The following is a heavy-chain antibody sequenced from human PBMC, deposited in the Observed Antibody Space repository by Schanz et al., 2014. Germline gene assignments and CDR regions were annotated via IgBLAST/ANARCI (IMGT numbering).Heavy chain of an antibody. Sequence: VQLEQSGAEVKKPGSSVKVSCKASGGTFSSFGINWVRQAPGQGLEWMGRIIPSLGLAKYEQKFQDKVTITADTSTSTAYIELHILTSEDTAVYYCARGRTFDYWGQGTLVTVSS. CDR2: IIPSLGLA. CDR1: GGTFSSFG. J-gene: IGHJ4*02. V-gene: IGHV1-69*04. CDR3: ARGRTFDY.